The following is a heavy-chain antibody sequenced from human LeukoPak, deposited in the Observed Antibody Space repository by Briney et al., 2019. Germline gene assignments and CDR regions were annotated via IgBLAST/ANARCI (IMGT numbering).Heavy chain of an antibody. CDR3: ARAQXXXXYIDY. J-gene: IGHJ4*02. Sequence: SETLSLTCTVSGGSISGYYWNWIRQPAGKGLEWIGHIYSSGSTNXXPSLKSRVTMSVDTSKIQFSLRLNSVTAADTAVYYCARAQXXXXYIDYWGQGTLVTVSS. CDR1: GGSISGYY. CDR2: IYSSGST. V-gene: IGHV4-4*07. D-gene: IGHD2-2*02.